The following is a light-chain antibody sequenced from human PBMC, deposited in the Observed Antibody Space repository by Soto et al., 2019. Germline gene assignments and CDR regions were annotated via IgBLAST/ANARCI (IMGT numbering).Light chain of an antibody. CDR2: GAS. J-gene: IGKJ3*01. Sequence: EIVLTQSPGTLSLSPGERATLSCRASQSVSSSYLAWYQQKPGQAPRLLIYGASSRASGIPDRFSGSGSGTDFTLTISRLEPEDFAVYYCQQYGSSPPGLTFGPVTNVDIK. CDR3: QQYGSSPPGLT. CDR1: QSVSSSY. V-gene: IGKV3-20*01.